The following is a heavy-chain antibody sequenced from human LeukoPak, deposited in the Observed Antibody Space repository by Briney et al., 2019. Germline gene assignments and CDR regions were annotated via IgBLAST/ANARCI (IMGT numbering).Heavy chain of an antibody. CDR3: ATNTMFRGIHAFDI. D-gene: IGHD3-10*01. CDR1: GYSFTNYW. V-gene: IGHV5-51*01. Sequence: GESLKISCQGSGYSFTNYWIGWVRQMPGKDLEWMGIFSPGDSDSRYSPSFQGQVTISADKSISTAYLQWSSLKASDSAMYYCATNTMFRGIHAFDIWGQGTMVTVSS. J-gene: IGHJ3*02. CDR2: FSPGDSDS.